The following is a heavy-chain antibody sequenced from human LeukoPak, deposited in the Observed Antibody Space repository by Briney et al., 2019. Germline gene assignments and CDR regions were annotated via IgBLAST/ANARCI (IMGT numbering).Heavy chain of an antibody. CDR3: ARPDRRYNWNGYFDY. J-gene: IGHJ4*02. CDR1: GGSISSSTYY. V-gene: IGHV4-39*01. D-gene: IGHD1-1*01. Sequence: SETLSLTCSVSGGSISSSTYYWGWIRQPPRKVLEWIGSIYYSGSTHSNPSLKSRVTISVDTSKNLFSLKLSSVTAADTAVYYCARPDRRYNWNGYFDYWGQGTLVTVSS. CDR2: IYYSGST.